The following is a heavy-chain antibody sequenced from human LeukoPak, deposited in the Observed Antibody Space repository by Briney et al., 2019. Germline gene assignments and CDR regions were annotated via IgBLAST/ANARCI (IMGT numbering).Heavy chain of an antibody. D-gene: IGHD3-22*01. Sequence: GGSLRLSCAASGFTFSSYSMNWVRQAPGKGLEWVSSISSSSSHIYYADSVKGRFTISRDNAKNSLYLQMNSLRAEDTAVYYCARDLGYYYDSSGYISAIDYWGQGTLVTVSS. CDR2: ISSSSSHI. J-gene: IGHJ4*02. V-gene: IGHV3-21*01. CDR3: ARDLGYYYDSSGYISAIDY. CDR1: GFTFSSYS.